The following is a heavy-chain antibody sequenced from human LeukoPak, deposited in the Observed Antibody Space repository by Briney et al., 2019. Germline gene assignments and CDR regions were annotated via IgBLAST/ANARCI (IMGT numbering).Heavy chain of an antibody. CDR2: IYYSGST. V-gene: IGHV4-59*01. Sequence: PSETLSLTCAVSGGSISGYDWSWIRQPPGKGLEWIGYIYYSGSTNYNPALKSRGTFSLDTSKNQFSLKLTSVNAADEDVYYCARLGGYSFDYWGQGTLVAVSS. CDR3: ARLGGYSFDY. CDR1: GGSISGYD. D-gene: IGHD3-22*01. J-gene: IGHJ4*02.